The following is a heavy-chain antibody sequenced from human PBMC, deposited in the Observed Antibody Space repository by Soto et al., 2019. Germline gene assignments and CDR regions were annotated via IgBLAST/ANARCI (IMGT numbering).Heavy chain of an antibody. CDR1: GFTFSSYG. Sequence: GGSLRLSCAASGFTFSSYGMHWVRQAPGKGLEWVAVISYDGSNKYYADSVKGRFTISRDNSKNTLYLQMNSLRAEDTAVYYCAKGGGIAARHFYYYGMGVWGQGTTVTVSS. D-gene: IGHD6-6*01. J-gene: IGHJ6*02. V-gene: IGHV3-30*18. CDR3: AKGGGIAARHFYYYGMGV. CDR2: ISYDGSNK.